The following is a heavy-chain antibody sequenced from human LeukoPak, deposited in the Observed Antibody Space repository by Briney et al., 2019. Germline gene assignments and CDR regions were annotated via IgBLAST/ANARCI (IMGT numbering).Heavy chain of an antibody. CDR2: IIPIFGTA. J-gene: IGHJ4*02. Sequence: SVKVSCKASGGAFSSYAINWVRQAPGQGLEWMGGIIPIFGTANYAQKFQDRVTITADESTSTAYMELSSLRSEDTAIYYCASRLYCSNTRCRNFPFAYWGQGTLVTVSS. D-gene: IGHD2-2*01. CDR1: GGAFSSYA. CDR3: ASRLYCSNTRCRNFPFAY. V-gene: IGHV1-69*13.